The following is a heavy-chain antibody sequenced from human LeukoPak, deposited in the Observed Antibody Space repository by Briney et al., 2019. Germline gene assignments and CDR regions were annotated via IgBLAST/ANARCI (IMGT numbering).Heavy chain of an antibody. CDR3: TRVGDYGGNWAWYFDL. V-gene: IGHV3-74*01. D-gene: IGHD4-23*01. CDR2: IKSDGSNT. CDR1: GFTFSSYW. Sequence: GGSLRLSCAASGFTFSSYWMHWVRQAPGKGLVWVSRIKSDGSNTNYAGSVKGRFTISRDNAKNTLYLQMNSLRAEDTAVYYCTRVGDYGGNWAWYFDLWGRGTLVTVSS. J-gene: IGHJ2*01.